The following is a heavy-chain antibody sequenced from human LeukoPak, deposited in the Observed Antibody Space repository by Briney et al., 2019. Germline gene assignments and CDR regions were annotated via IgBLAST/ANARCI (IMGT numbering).Heavy chain of an antibody. CDR2: ISSSSSYI. CDR3: ARVTAYYYDSSGYFDQ. Sequence: PGGSLRLSCAASGFTFSSYSMNWVRQAPGKGLEWVSSISSSSSYIYYADSVKGRFTISRDNAKNSLYLQMNSLRAEDTAMYYCARVTAYYYDSSGYFDQWGQGTLVTVSS. CDR1: GFTFSSYS. J-gene: IGHJ4*02. V-gene: IGHV3-21*01. D-gene: IGHD3-22*01.